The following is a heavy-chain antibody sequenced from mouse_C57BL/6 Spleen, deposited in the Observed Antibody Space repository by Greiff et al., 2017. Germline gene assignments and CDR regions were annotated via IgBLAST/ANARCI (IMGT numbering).Heavy chain of an antibody. CDR2: IDPSDSDT. Sequence: VQLQQPGAELVRPGSSVKLSCKASGYTFTSYWMHWVKQRPIQGLEWIGNIDPSDSDTPYNQKFKDKATLTVDKSSSTAYMQLSSLTSEDSAVYYCARDYGSSPFAYWGQGTLVTVSA. D-gene: IGHD1-1*01. V-gene: IGHV1-52*01. CDR1: GYTFTSYW. J-gene: IGHJ3*01. CDR3: ARDYGSSPFAY.